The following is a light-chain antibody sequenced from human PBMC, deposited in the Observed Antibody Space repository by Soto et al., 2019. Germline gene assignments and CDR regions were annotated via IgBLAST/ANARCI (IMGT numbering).Light chain of an antibody. CDR1: QDISNY. J-gene: IGKJ5*01. CDR3: QQYDNLPIT. V-gene: IGKV1-33*01. Sequence: DIQMTQSPSSLSASVGDRITITCQASQDISNYLNWYQQMPGKAPKLLIYDASNLETGVPSRFSGSGSGTDFTFTISNLQPEDIATYYCQQYDNLPITVGQGTRLESK. CDR2: DAS.